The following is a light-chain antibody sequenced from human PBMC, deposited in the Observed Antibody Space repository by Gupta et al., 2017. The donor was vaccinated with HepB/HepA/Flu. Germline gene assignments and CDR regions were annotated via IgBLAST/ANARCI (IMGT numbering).Light chain of an antibody. Sequence: SLLNPPPSASVNTGPRVTSSCSGRTSNIKSNIVNWYQQLPGTAPKLLIYSNNQRPSVIPDRFSGSKSGTSASLAISGLQAEDEADYYCAVWDDSLNSPVFGGGTKLTVL. J-gene: IGLJ3*02. CDR3: AVWDDSLNSPV. CDR1: TSNIKSNI. V-gene: IGLV1-44*01. CDR2: SNN.